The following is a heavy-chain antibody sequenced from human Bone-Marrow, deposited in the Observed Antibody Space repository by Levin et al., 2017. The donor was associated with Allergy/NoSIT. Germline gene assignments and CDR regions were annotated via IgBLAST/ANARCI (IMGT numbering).Heavy chain of an antibody. V-gene: IGHV3-21*01. CDR2: ISASSSYI. J-gene: IGHJ6*02. D-gene: IGHD3-10*01. CDR3: ARDRGTTALYGMDV. Sequence: GGSLRLSCSASGFTVSGYSFNWVRQAPGKGLEWVSSISASSSYIHYTASVEGRFTISRDNAKKSLYLQMNSLRAEDTAVYYCARDRGTTALYGMDVWGQGTTVIVSS. CDR1: GFTVSGYS.